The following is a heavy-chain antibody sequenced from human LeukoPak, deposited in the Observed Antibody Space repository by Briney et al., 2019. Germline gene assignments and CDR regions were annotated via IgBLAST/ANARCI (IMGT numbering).Heavy chain of an antibody. V-gene: IGHV3-21*01. D-gene: IGHD3-22*01. CDR3: ARVGYYDSSGYY. CDR1: GFTFSSYS. J-gene: IGHJ4*02. Sequence: SGGSLRRSCAASGFTFSSYSMNWVRQAPGKGLEWVSSISSSSSYIYYADSVKGRFTISRGNAKNSLYPQMNSLRAEDTAVYYCARVGYYDSSGYYWGQGTLVTVSS. CDR2: ISSSSSYI.